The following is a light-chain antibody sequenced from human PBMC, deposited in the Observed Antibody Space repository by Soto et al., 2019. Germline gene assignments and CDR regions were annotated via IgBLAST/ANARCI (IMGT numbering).Light chain of an antibody. V-gene: IGKV1-33*01. J-gene: IGKJ5*01. CDR1: QDIYNY. CDR3: QQYDNLPIT. Sequence: DIHMTQSPSSLSASVGDRFTITCQASQDIYNYLNWYQQKPGKAPKLLICDASNLETGVPSRFSGSGSGTDFTFTISSLQPEDIEPYYCQQYDNLPITFGQGTRLEIK. CDR2: DAS.